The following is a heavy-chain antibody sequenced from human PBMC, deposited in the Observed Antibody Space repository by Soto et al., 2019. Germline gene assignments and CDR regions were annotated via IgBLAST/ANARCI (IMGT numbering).Heavy chain of an antibody. CDR1: GFTFSSYA. V-gene: IGHV3-64*02. J-gene: IGHJ4*02. D-gene: IGHD3-3*01. CDR2: ISSNGGST. CDR3: AREKFLEWLFHD. Sequence: GGSLRLSCAASGFTFSSYAMSWVRQAPGKGLEYVSAISSNGGSTYYADSVKGRFTISRDNSKNTLYLQMGSLRAEDMAVYYCAREKFLEWLFHDWGQGTLVTVSS.